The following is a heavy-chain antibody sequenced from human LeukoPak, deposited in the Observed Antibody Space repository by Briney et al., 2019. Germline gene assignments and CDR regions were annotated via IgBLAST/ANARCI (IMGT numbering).Heavy chain of an antibody. CDR2: IWFDGSNK. V-gene: IGHV3-33*01. D-gene: IGHD6-19*01. CDR1: GFTFSNYG. CDR3: ASSAGALIDC. J-gene: IGHJ4*02. Sequence: PGGSLRLSCAASGFTFSNYGMHWVRQAPGKGLEWVAVIWFDGSNKFYADSVKGRFTISRDNSKNTLYLQENSLRAEDTAVYYCASSAGALIDCWGQGTLVIVSS.